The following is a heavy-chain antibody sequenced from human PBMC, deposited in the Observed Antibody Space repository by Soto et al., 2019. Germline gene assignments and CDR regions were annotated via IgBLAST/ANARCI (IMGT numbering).Heavy chain of an antibody. CDR3: ARDMIPAAISYRYFSMDV. V-gene: IGHV1-69*01. CDR1: GGTFSNYA. Sequence: QVQLVQSGAEVKKPGSSVKVSCKASGGTFSNYAFSWVRQVPGQGLEWMGGIRPILETTNYAPKFPGRVTHTADESTSTTYMELSSLSSEDTAVFFCARDMIPAAISYRYFSMDVCGQGTTVTVSS. CDR2: IRPILETT. J-gene: IGHJ6*02. D-gene: IGHD2-2*01.